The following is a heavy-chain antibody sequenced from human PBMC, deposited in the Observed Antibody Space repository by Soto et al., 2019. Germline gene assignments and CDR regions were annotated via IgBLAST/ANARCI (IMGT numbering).Heavy chain of an antibody. Sequence: ASVKVSCKASGYTFTSYGISWVRQAPGQGLEWMGWISAYNGNTNYAQKLQGRVTMTTDTSTSTAYMELRSLRSADTAVYYCARDLITIFGVAHFDYWGQGTLVTVPQ. CDR2: ISAYNGNT. D-gene: IGHD3-3*01. V-gene: IGHV1-18*01. CDR3: ARDLITIFGVAHFDY. J-gene: IGHJ4*02. CDR1: GYTFTSYG.